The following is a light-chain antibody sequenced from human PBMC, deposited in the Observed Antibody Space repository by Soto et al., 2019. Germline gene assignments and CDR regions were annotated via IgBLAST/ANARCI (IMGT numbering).Light chain of an antibody. V-gene: IGLV1-40*01. J-gene: IGLJ1*01. CDR2: GNS. Sequence: QSVLTQPPSVSGAPGQRVTISCTGSSSNIGAGYDVHWYQQLPGTAPKLLIYGNSNRPSGVPERFSGSKSGTSASLAITGLQAEDEADYYCQSYDSSVSGYVFGTGTKLTVL. CDR3: QSYDSSVSGYV. CDR1: SSNIGAGYD.